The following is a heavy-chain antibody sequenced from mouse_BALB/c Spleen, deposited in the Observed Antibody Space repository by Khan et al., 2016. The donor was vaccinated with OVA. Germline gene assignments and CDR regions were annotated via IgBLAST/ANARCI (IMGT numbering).Heavy chain of an antibody. D-gene: IGHD2-14*01. V-gene: IGHV9-3-1*01. CDR1: GYTFTIYV. Sequence: QIKLVQSGPELMKPGESVKISCKASGYTFTIYVMHWVRQAPGKGLEWMGYINTYTCDPTYADKFKGRFTFSSETSSSTAFLQIDNLKDEDTARYFCARVRYNGTLAYWGQGTSVTVSA. CDR3: ARVRYNGTLAY. J-gene: IGHJ4*01. CDR2: INTYTCDP.